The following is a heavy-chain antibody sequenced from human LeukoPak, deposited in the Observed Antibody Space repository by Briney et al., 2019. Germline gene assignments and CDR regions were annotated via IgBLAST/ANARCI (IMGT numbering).Heavy chain of an antibody. CDR1: GIPFSRYG. CDR2: ISGSGGIT. J-gene: IGHJ5*02. V-gene: IGHV3-23*01. Sequence: GGSLRLSCVASGIPFSRYGMAWVRQAPGKGLEWVSAISGSGGITYYAVSVKGRFTISRDNSKNTLYLQMNSLRAEDTAVYYCAKGPYYYDSSGYSRRWFDPWGQGTLVTVSS. D-gene: IGHD3-22*01. CDR3: AKGPYYYDSSGYSRRWFDP.